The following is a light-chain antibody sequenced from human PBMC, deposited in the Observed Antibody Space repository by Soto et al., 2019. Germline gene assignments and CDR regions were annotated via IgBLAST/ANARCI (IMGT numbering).Light chain of an antibody. CDR2: KAS. V-gene: IGKV1-5*03. CDR1: QSISSW. CDR3: QQSYSTPWT. J-gene: IGKJ1*01. Sequence: DIQMTQSPSTLSASVGDRVTITCRASQSISSWLAWYQQKPGKAPKLPIYKASSLESGVPSRFSGSGSGTDFTLTISSLQPEDFATYYCQQSYSTPWTFGQGTKVDIK.